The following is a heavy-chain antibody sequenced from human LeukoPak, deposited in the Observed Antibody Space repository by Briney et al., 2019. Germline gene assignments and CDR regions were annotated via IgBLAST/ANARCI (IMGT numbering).Heavy chain of an antibody. V-gene: IGHV1-46*01. CDR3: GRGSEAAGFDP. CDR2: INPSGGST. Sequence: ASVKVSCKASGYTFTSYYMHWGRQAPGQGLEWMGIINPSGGSTSYAQKFQGRVTMTRDTSTSTVYMELSSLRSEDTAVYYCGRGSEAAGFDPWGQGTLVNVSS. J-gene: IGHJ5*02. CDR1: GYTFTSYY.